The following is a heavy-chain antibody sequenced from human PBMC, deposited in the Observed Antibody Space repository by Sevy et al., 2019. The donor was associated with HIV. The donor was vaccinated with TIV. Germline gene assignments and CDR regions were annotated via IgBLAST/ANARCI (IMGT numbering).Heavy chain of an antibody. J-gene: IGHJ4*02. CDR1: GGSFSGYY. CDR3: ARATNYYGDY. Sequence: SETLSLTCAVYGGSFSGYYWSGIRQPPWKGLEWIGEINHSGSTNYKPSLKSRVTISVDTSKNQFSLKLSSVTAADTAVYYCARATNYYGDYWGQGTLVTVSS. V-gene: IGHV4-34*01. CDR2: INHSGST. D-gene: IGHD3-10*01.